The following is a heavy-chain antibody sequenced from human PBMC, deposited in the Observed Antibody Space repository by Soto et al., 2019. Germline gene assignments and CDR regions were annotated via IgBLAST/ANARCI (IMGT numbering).Heavy chain of an antibody. CDR3: ARAGDGYNYGYYYYGMDV. D-gene: IGHD5-12*01. V-gene: IGHV3-53*01. CDR2: IYSGGST. Sequence: PGGSLRLSCAASGFTVSRNYMNWVRQAPGKGLEWVSVIYSGGSTYYADSVKGRFTISRDNSKNTLYLQMNSLRAEDTAVYYCARAGDGYNYGYYYYGMDVWGQGTTVTVSS. CDR1: GFTVSRNY. J-gene: IGHJ6*02.